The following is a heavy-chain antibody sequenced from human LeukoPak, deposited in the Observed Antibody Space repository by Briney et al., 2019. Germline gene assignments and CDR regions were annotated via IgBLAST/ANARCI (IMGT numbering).Heavy chain of an antibody. J-gene: IGHJ4*02. Sequence: PSETLSLTCAVSGGSISSGGYSWSWIRQPPGKGLEWIGYIYHSGSTNYNPSLKSRVTISVDKSKSQFSLKLSSVTAADTAVYYCASIDYYDSSGYDRVFDYWGQGTLVTVSS. D-gene: IGHD3-22*01. CDR1: GGSISSGGYS. CDR3: ASIDYYDSSGYDRVFDY. CDR2: IYHSGST. V-gene: IGHV4-30-2*01.